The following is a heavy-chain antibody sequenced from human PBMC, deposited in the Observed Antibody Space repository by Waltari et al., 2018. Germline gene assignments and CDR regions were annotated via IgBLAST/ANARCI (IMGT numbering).Heavy chain of an antibody. D-gene: IGHD1-7*01. V-gene: IGHV3-33*01. Sequence: QVQLVESGGGVVQPGRSLSLSCAASGFTFSSSGMHWVRQAPGKGLEWVAVIWYDGSNKYYADSVKGRFTISRDNSKNTLYLQMNSLRAEDTAVYYCARERVTGTTLDYWGQGTLVTVSS. CDR3: ARERVTGTTLDY. J-gene: IGHJ4*02. CDR1: GFTFSSSG. CDR2: IWYDGSNK.